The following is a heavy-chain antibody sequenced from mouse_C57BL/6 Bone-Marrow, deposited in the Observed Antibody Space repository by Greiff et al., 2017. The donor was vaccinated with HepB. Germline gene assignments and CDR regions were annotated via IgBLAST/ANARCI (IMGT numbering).Heavy chain of an antibody. CDR2: IDPSDSYT. CDR1: GYTFTSYW. V-gene: IGHV1-69*01. Sequence: QVQLQQPGAELVMPGASVKLSCKASGYTFTSYWMHWVKQRPGQGLEWIGEIDPSDSYTNYNQKFKGKSTLTVDKSSSTAYMQLSSLTSEDSAVYDCARITTVVPHYFDYWGQGTTLTVSS. J-gene: IGHJ2*01. D-gene: IGHD1-1*01. CDR3: ARITTVVPHYFDY.